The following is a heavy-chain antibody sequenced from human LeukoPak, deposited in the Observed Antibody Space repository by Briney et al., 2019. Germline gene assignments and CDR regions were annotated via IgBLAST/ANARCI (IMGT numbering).Heavy chain of an antibody. V-gene: IGHV3-11*05. J-gene: IGHJ4*02. Sequence: GGSLRLSCVASGFTFSDYYMTWIRQAPGKGLEWVSYISSTSGYTNYADSVKGRFTISRDNAKNSLYLQMNSLRAEDTAVYYCARDWVAVAGRFDYWGLGTLVTVSS. CDR3: ARDWVAVAGRFDY. D-gene: IGHD6-19*01. CDR1: GFTFSDYY. CDR2: ISSTSGYT.